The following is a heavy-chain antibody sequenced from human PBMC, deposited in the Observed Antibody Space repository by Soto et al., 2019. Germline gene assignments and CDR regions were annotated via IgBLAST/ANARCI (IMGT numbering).Heavy chain of an antibody. CDR2: INHSGST. CDR3: ARGRGRVHYFDY. Sequence: PSETLSLTCAVYGGSFSGYYWSWIRQPPGKGLEWIGEINHSGSTNYNPSLKSRVTISVDTSKNQFSLKLRSVTAADTAVYYCARGRGRVHYFDYWGQGTLVTVS. J-gene: IGHJ4*02. CDR1: GGSFSGYY. V-gene: IGHV4-34*01.